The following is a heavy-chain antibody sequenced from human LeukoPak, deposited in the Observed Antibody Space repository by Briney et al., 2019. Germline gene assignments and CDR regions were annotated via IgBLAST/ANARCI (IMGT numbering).Heavy chain of an antibody. CDR1: GSTFSSFG. Sequence: GGSLRLSCAASGSTFSSFGMHWVRQAPGKGLEWVALIRYDGSNKYYADSVKGRFTISRDNSKNTLYLQVNSLRAEDTAMYYCAKDLGYSYGYVDYWGQGALVTVSS. CDR2: IRYDGSNK. V-gene: IGHV3-30*02. J-gene: IGHJ4*02. D-gene: IGHD5-18*01. CDR3: AKDLGYSYGYVDY.